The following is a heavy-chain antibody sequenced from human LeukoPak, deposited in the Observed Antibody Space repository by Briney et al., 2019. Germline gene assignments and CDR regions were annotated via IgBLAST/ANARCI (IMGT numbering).Heavy chain of an antibody. D-gene: IGHD3-16*01. CDR3: ARGGGLDV. Sequence: GGSLRHSCAASGFTFSSYWMNWARQAPGKGLEWVASINHNGNVNYCVDSVKGRFTISRDNAKNSLYLQMSNLRAEDTAVYFCARGGGLDVWGQGATVTVSS. CDR1: GFTFSSYW. J-gene: IGHJ6*02. V-gene: IGHV3-7*03. CDR2: INHNGNVN.